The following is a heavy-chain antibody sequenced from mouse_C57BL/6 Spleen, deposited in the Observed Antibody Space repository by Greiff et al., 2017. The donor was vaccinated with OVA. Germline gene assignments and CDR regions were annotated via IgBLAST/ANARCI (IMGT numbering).Heavy chain of an antibody. CDR1: GYTFTSYW. Sequence: QVQLKQPGAELVMPGASVKLSCKASGYTFTSYWMHWVKQRPGQGLEWIGEIDPSDSYTNYNQKFKGKSTLTVDKSSSTAYMQLSSLTSEDSAVYYCARQGYYGSSHGYFDVWGTGTTVTVSS. CDR2: IDPSDSYT. D-gene: IGHD1-1*01. J-gene: IGHJ1*03. V-gene: IGHV1-69*01. CDR3: ARQGYYGSSHGYFDV.